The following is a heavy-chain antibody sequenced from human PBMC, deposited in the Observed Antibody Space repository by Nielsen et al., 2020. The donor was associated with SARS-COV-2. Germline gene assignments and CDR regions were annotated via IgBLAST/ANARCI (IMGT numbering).Heavy chain of an antibody. CDR3: ATDINGTSNWFDP. D-gene: IGHD1-7*01. CDR2: FDPEDGET. J-gene: IGHJ5*02. CDR1: GYTLTELS. V-gene: IGHV1-24*01. Sequence: ASVKVSCKVSGYTLTELSMHWVRQAPGKGLEWMGGFDPEDGETIYAQKFQGRVTMTEDTSTDTAYMELSSLRSEDTTVYYCATDINGTSNWFDPWGQGTLVTVSS.